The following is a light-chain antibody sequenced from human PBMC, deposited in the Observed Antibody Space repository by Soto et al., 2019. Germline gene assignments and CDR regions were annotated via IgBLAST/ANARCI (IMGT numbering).Light chain of an antibody. Sequence: DIQMTQSPSTLSASVGDRVTITCRASQNIGGSLAWYQQKPGKAPKVLIYKASSLGGGVPSRFSGSGSGTEFTLTISSLQPDDFATFYCQQSNAYPITFGQGTRLEIK. CDR3: QQSNAYPIT. CDR2: KAS. CDR1: QNIGGS. V-gene: IGKV1-5*03. J-gene: IGKJ5*01.